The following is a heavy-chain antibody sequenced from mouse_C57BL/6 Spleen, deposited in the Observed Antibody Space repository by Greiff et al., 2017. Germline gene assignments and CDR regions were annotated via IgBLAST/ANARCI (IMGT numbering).Heavy chain of an antibody. V-gene: IGHV1-85*01. J-gene: IGHJ1*03. D-gene: IGHD1-1*01. Sequence: VKLMESGPELVKPGASVKLSYKASGYTFTSYDINWVKQRPGQGLEWIGWIYPRDGSTKYNAKFKGKATLTVDTSSSTAYMEVHSLTSEDSAVYFCAITRKGYFDVWGTGTTVTVS. CDR2: IYPRDGST. CDR3: AITRKGYFDV. CDR1: GYTFTSYD.